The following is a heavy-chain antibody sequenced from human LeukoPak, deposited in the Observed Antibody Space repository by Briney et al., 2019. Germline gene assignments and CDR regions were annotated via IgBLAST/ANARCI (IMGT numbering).Heavy chain of an antibody. V-gene: IGHV1-2*06. J-gene: IGHJ4*02. CDR2: INPNSGDT. CDR1: GYTFTGYH. Sequence: ASVKVSCKASGYTFTGYHMQWVRQAPGQGLEWMGRINPNSGDTNYAQKLQGRVTMTRDTSISTAYMELSRLRSDDTAVYCCARDYCSSTSCLFDYWGQGTLVTVSS. D-gene: IGHD2-2*01. CDR3: ARDYCSSTSCLFDY.